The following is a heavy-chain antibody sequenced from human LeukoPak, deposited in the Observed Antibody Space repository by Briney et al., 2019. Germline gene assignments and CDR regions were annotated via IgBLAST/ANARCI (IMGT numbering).Heavy chain of an antibody. Sequence: GRSLRLSCAASGFTFSSYGMHWVRQAPGKGLEWVAVISYDGSNKYYADSVKGRFTISRDNSKNTLYLQMNSLRAEDTAVYYCAKEGPGIAAAAYPVDYWGQGTLVTVSS. V-gene: IGHV3-30*18. CDR2: ISYDGSNK. J-gene: IGHJ4*02. D-gene: IGHD6-13*01. CDR1: GFTFSSYG. CDR3: AKEGPGIAAAAYPVDY.